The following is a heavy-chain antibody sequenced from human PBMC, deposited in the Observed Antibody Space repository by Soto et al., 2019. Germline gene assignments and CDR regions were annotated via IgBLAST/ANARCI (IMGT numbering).Heavy chain of an antibody. V-gene: IGHV6-1*01. J-gene: IGHJ5*02. CDR2: TYYRSKWYN. Sequence: SQTLSLTCAISGDSVSSNSAAWNWIRPSPSRGLEWLGRTYYRSKWYNDYAVSVNSRITINPDTSKNQFSLQLNSVTPEDTAVYYCARDCRSGVPDFDWLLGWFDPWGQGTLVTVSS. CDR1: GDSVSSNSAA. CDR3: ARDCRSGVPDFDWLLGWFDP. D-gene: IGHD3-9*01.